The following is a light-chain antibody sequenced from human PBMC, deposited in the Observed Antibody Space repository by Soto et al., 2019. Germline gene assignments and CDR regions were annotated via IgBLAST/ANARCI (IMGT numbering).Light chain of an antibody. CDR3: ATRDNALSALVV. CDR1: SSNIGNNG. J-gene: IGLJ2*01. CDR2: DNK. V-gene: IGLV1-51*01. Sequence: QAVVTQEPSVSAAPGRTVTISCSGTSSNIGNNGVSWYQVIAGTAPKLVIFDNKKRPSGTPDRFSGSKSGTSATLDISGLQAGDEADYYCATRDNALSALVVFGGGTKVTVL.